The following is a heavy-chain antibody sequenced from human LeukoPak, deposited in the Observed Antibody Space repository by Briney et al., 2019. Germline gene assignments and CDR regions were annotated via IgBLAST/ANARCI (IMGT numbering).Heavy chain of an antibody. CDR3: ARSPLTGNYGDWFDP. V-gene: IGHV4-34*01. CDR2: INHSGRT. CDR1: GGSFSAYY. Sequence: SETLSLTCGVSGGSFSAYYWSWIPQSPGKGLELIGEINHSGRTNYNPSLKSRVTISVDTSKNQFSLKLSSVTAADTAVYYCARSPLTGNYGDWFDPWGQGTRVIVSS. D-gene: IGHD3-9*01. J-gene: IGHJ5*02.